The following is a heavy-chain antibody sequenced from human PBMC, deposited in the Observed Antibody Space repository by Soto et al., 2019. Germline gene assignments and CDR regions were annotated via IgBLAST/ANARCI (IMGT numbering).Heavy chain of an antibody. D-gene: IGHD1-26*01. J-gene: IGHJ6*02. Sequence: EVQLVESGGGLVEPGGSLRLSCAASGFNFINAWMHWVRQAPGMGLEWVGRIKSKTDGGTTDYAAPVKGRLIISRDDSKNTLYLQINSLKMEDTAVYYCSALGVWGQGTTVTVSS. V-gene: IGHV3-15*07. CDR1: GFNFINAW. CDR2: IKSKTDGGTT. CDR3: SALGV.